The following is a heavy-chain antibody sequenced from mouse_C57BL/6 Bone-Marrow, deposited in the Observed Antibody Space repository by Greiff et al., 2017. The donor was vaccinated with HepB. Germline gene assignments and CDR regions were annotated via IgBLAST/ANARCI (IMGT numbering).Heavy chain of an antibody. CDR2: ISNLAYSI. Sequence: EVKLVESGGGLVQPGGSLKLSCAASGFTFSDYGMAWVRQAPRKGPEWVAFISNLAYSIYYADTVTGRFTISRENAKNTLYLEMSSLRSEDTAMYYCARVYDYVEDWYFDVWGTGTTVTVSS. J-gene: IGHJ1*03. CDR3: ARVYDYVEDWYFDV. V-gene: IGHV5-15*01. D-gene: IGHD2-4*01. CDR1: GFTFSDYG.